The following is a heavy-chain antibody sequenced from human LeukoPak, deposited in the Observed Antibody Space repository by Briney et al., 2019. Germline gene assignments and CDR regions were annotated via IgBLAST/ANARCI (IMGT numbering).Heavy chain of an antibody. V-gene: IGHV1-69*13. J-gene: IGHJ4*02. Sequence: SLRVSSMPSGGTFTIYAISWVRQAPGQGVEWMGVIIPIFGTANYAQKFQGRVRITADESTSTAYMELSSLRSEDTAVYYCARDSPYYYDSSGYRGGGYFDYGGQGTLVTVSS. CDR2: IIPIFGTA. D-gene: IGHD3-22*01. CDR3: ARDSPYYYDSSGYRGGGYFDY. CDR1: GGTFTIYA.